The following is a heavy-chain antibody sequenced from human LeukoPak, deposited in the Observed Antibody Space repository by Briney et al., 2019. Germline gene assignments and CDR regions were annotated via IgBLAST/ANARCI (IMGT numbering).Heavy chain of an antibody. V-gene: IGHV1-18*01. CDR3: ARVGGYCSGESCFDY. J-gene: IGHJ4*02. Sequence: ASVKVSCKASGYTFISYGISWVRQAPGQGLEWMGWISAHNGNTNYAQKLQGRVTMTTDTSTSTAYMELRSLGSDDTAVYFCARVGGYCSGESCFDYWGQGTLVTVSS. D-gene: IGHD2-15*01. CDR1: GYTFISYG. CDR2: ISAHNGNT.